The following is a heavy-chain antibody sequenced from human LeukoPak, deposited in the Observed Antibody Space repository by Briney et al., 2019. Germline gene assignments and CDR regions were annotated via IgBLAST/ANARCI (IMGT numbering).Heavy chain of an antibody. CDR2: ISSSGDRT. Sequence: GGSLRLSCAASGLTFSSYGMHWVRQAPGKGLEWVAAISSSGDRTYFVDSVRGRFTISRDNSKNTFYLQMSSLGVDDTAVYYCAKDSPRISVTGVEYFDHWGQGTLVTVSS. CDR1: GLTFSSYG. J-gene: IGHJ1*01. CDR3: AKDSPRISVTGVEYFDH. V-gene: IGHV3-23*01. D-gene: IGHD4-11*01.